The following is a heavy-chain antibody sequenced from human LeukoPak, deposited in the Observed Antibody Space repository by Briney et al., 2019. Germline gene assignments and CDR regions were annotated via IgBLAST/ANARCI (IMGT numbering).Heavy chain of an antibody. D-gene: IGHD3-10*01. CDR2: ISGDNGDT. CDR1: GYTFSNYG. Sequence: GASVKVSCKASGYTFSNYGINWVRQAPGQGPEWMGWISGDNGDTAYSHQVQGRVTMTTDTSTSTAYMELRSLRSDDTAMYYCARGGSESYRNYYYMDVWGKGTTVTVSS. J-gene: IGHJ6*03. V-gene: IGHV1-18*01. CDR3: ARGGSESYRNYYYMDV.